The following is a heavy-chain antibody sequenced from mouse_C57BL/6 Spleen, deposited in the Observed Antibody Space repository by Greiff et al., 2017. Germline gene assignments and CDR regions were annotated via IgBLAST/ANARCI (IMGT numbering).Heavy chain of an antibody. CDR2: FEPEDGET. V-gene: IGHV14-2*01. CDR3: ARRRAKDC. CDR1: GFNIQDYH. J-gene: IGHJ4*01. D-gene: IGHD3-1*01. Sequence: VQLQQSGAVLVMPGASVKLSCTASGFNIQDYHMHWVKQRTEQGLEWIGRFEPEDGETKYAPKFHGKATMTADTSSNTAYHQRSSLASEDTDVYYCARRRAKDCWCQVASDTVSS.